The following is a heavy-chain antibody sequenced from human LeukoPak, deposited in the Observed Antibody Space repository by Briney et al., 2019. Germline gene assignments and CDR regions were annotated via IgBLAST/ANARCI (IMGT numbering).Heavy chain of an antibody. CDR2: IYYSGST. CDR1: GGSIRSSTSY. D-gene: IGHD4-17*01. CDR3: AREEANYGIDY. Sequence: PSETVSLTCTVSGGSIRSSTSYWGWIRQPPGKGLEWIGSIYYSGSTYYSPSLKSRVTMSVDTSKNQFSLKVRSVTAADTAVYYCAREEANYGIDYWGQGALVTVSS. J-gene: IGHJ4*02. V-gene: IGHV4-39*02.